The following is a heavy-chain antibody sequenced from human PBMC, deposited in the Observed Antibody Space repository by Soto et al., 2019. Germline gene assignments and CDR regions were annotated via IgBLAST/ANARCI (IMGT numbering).Heavy chain of an antibody. D-gene: IGHD5-12*01. CDR1: GGYFRGYY. Sequence: SETLSLTCAVYGGYFRGYYWSWIRQPPGKGLEWIGEINHSGSTNYNPSLKSRVTISVDTSKNQFSLKLSSVTAADTAVYYCARGRRGYSGYGNDKDYYYYYYYMDVWGKGTTVTVS. V-gene: IGHV4-34*01. CDR2: INHSGST. CDR3: ARGRRGYSGYGNDKDYYYYYYYMDV. J-gene: IGHJ6*03.